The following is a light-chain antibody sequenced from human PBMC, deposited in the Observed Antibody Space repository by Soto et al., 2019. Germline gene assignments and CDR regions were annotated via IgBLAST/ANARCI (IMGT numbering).Light chain of an antibody. CDR2: DVS. V-gene: IGLV2-14*01. CDR3: SSYTSSSTLA. CDR1: SSDVGGYNY. J-gene: IGLJ3*02. Sequence: QSALTQPASVSGSPGQSITISCTGTSSDVGGYNYVSWYQQHPGKAPKLMIYDVSDRPSGVSNRFSGSKSGNTASLTISGLQADDEADYDCSSYTSSSTLAFAGGTKLTVL.